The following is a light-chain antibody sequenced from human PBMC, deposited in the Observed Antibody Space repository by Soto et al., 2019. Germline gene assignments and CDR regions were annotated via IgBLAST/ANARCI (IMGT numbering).Light chain of an antibody. CDR2: DAS. J-gene: IGKJ1*01. V-gene: IGKV3-15*01. CDR1: QSVDTL. CDR3: QQYQYWRTRK. Sequence: VMTQSPGTLSVSPGERATLSCRASQSVDTLLAWYQQRPVQAPRLLISDASTRATRVSARFSGSGSGTEFTLTISTLQAEASALYYCQQYQYWRTRKFGQGTKVEI.